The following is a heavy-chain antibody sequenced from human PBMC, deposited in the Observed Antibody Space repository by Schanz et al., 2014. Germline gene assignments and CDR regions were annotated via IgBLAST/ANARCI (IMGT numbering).Heavy chain of an antibody. D-gene: IGHD3-16*01. J-gene: IGHJ4*02. Sequence: EVQLLESGGGLVQPGGSLRLSCAASGFTFTTHSMTWVRQAPGKGLEWVSGISGSGGSTYYADSVKGRFTISRDNSKTALSLQMNSLRAEGTAVYDCANGLYYDNTEGGCDYWGQGTLVTVSS. V-gene: IGHV3-23*01. CDR2: ISGSGGST. CDR3: ANGLYYDNTEGGCDY. CDR1: GFTFTTHS.